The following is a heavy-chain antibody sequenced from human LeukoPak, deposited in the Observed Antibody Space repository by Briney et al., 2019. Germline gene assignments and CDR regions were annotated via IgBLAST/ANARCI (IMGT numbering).Heavy chain of an antibody. Sequence: APVKVSCTTSGYTFANYAMQWVRQAPGQRLEWMGWINAGNGDTKYSQKFQGRVTITRDTSASIAYMKLSSLRSEDTAVYYCARDRGVTMVRGVIDSFDYWGQGTLVTVSS. CDR2: INAGNGDT. D-gene: IGHD3-10*01. J-gene: IGHJ4*02. CDR1: GYTFANYA. CDR3: ARDRGVTMVRGVIDSFDY. V-gene: IGHV1-3*01.